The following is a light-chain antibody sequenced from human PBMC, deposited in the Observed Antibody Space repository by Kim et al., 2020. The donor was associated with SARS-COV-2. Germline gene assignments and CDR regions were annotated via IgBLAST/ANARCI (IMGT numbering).Light chain of an antibody. CDR1: SGDVGGYNY. CDR3: CSYTTSNSWV. CDR2: DVI. V-gene: IGLV2-14*01. Sequence: QSVLTQPASVSGSPGQSITISCTGTSGDVGGYNYVFWYQQRPGKVPNLIIYDVIKRPSGVSTRFSGSKSGNTASLSISGLQAEDEADYYCCSYTTSNSWVFGGGTQLTVL. J-gene: IGLJ3*02.